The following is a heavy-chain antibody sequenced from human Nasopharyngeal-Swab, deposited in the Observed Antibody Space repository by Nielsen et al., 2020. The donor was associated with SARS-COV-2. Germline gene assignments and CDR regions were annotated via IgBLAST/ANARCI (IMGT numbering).Heavy chain of an antibody. CDR2: ISSSGSTI. CDR1: GFTFSDYY. CDR3: ARVNGQLALAVRYFDL. Sequence: GGSLRLSCAASGFTFSDYYMSWIRQAPGKGLEWVSYISSSGSTIYYADFVKGRFTISRDNAKNSLYLQMNSLRAEDTAVYYCARVNGQLALAVRYFDLWGRGTLVTVSS. V-gene: IGHV3-11*01. J-gene: IGHJ2*01. D-gene: IGHD6-6*01.